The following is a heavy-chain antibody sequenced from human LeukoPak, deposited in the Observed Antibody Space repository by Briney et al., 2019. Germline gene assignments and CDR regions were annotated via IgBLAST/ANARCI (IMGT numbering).Heavy chain of an antibody. CDR3: TRPYYYDSSGYRRDI. J-gene: IGHJ3*02. CDR1: GFTFSGSA. CDR2: IRSKANSYAA. Sequence: GGFLRLSCAASGFTFSGSAMHWVRQASGKGLEWVGRIRSKANSYAAAYAASVKGRFTISRDDSKNTAYLQMNSLKTEDTAVYYCTRPYYYDSSGYRRDIWGQGTMVTVSS. D-gene: IGHD3-22*01. V-gene: IGHV3-73*01.